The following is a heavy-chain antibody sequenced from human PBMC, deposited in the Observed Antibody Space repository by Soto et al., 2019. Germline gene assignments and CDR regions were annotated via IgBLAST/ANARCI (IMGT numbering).Heavy chain of an antibody. CDR3: VTVNLVGAAYYFDY. CDR2: VYYSGTT. V-gene: IGHV4-30-4*01. Sequence: SETLSLTCTVSGGSIRNGDYYWGWIRQPPGKGLEWIGYVYYSGTTYSHPSLNSRVSISVDTSENQFSLRLTSVTAADAAVYYCVTVNLVGAAYYFDYWGPGTLVTVSS. D-gene: IGHD1-26*01. J-gene: IGHJ4*02. CDR1: GGSIRNGDYY.